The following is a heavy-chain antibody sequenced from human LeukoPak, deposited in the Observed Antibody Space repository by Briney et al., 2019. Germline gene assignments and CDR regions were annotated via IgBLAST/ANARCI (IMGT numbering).Heavy chain of an antibody. Sequence: SETLSLTCTVSGGSISGSSYYWSWIRQHPGKGLEWIGYIYYSGSTYYNPSLKSRVTISVDTSKNQFSLKLSSVTAADTAVYYCAREAPALYYYGSGRGYGMDVWGQGTTVTVSS. V-gene: IGHV4-31*03. J-gene: IGHJ6*02. CDR3: AREAPALYYYGSGRGYGMDV. D-gene: IGHD3-10*01. CDR1: GGSISGSSYY. CDR2: IYYSGST.